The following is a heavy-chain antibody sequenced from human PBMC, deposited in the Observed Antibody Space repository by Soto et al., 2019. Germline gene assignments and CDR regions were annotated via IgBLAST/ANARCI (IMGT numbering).Heavy chain of an antibody. CDR2: VSGYNGDT. V-gene: IGHV1-18*01. J-gene: IGHJ6*02. CDR1: GYTFSRYG. Sequence: GASVKVSCKASGYTFSRYGISWVRQAPGQGLEWMGWVSGYNGDTKYAQKVQGRVTMTIDTSTYTAYMELRSLTSDDTAIYYCAKNGQPPYYYYGMDVWGQGTTVTVSS. CDR3: AKNGQPPYYYYGMDV. D-gene: IGHD2-8*01.